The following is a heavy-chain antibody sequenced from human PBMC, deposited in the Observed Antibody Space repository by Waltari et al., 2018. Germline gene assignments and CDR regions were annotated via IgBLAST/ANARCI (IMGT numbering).Heavy chain of an antibody. CDR1: GGSFSGYY. CDR2: INHSGST. CDR3: ARAGRGNPGDAWFDP. D-gene: IGHD2-15*01. V-gene: IGHV4-34*01. J-gene: IGHJ5*02. Sequence: QVQLQQWGAGLLKPSETLSLTCAVYGGSFSGYYWSWLRQPPGKGLEWIGEINHSGSTNYNPSLKSRVTISVDTSKNQFSLKLSSVTAADTAVYYCARAGRGNPGDAWFDPWGQGTLVTVSS.